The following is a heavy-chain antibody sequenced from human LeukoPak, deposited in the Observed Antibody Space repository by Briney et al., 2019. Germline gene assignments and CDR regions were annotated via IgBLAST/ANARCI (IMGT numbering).Heavy chain of an antibody. Sequence: TGGSLRLSCAAPGFTFSSYEMNWVRQAPGKGLEWVSYISSSGGTTYYADSVKGRFTISRDNAKNSLYLQMNSLRAEDTAVYYCARESITGHRDFDYWGQGTLVTVSS. D-gene: IGHD1-20*01. CDR2: ISSSGGTT. CDR1: GFTFSSYE. CDR3: ARESITGHRDFDY. J-gene: IGHJ4*02. V-gene: IGHV3-48*03.